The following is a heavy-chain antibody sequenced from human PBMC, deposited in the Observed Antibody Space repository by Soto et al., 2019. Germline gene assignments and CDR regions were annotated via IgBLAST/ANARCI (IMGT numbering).Heavy chain of an antibody. V-gene: IGHV3-21*01. J-gene: IGHJ4*02. Sequence: SGGSLRLSCAASGFTFSSYSMNWVRQAPGKGLEWVSSISSSSSYIYYADSVKGRFTISRDNAKNSLYLQMNSLRAEDTAVYYCARAMADYYDSSGYYSDFDYWGQGTLVTVSS. D-gene: IGHD3-22*01. CDR3: ARAMADYYDSSGYYSDFDY. CDR1: GFTFSSYS. CDR2: ISSSSSYI.